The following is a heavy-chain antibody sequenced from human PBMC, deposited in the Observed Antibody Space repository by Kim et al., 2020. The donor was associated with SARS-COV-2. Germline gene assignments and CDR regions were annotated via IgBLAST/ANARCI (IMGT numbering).Heavy chain of an antibody. CDR3: ARMGGPPGGYFDY. V-gene: IGHV4-39*01. D-gene: IGHD3-16*01. Sequence: NPSLKSRVTISVDTSKNQFSLKLSSVTAADTAVYYCARMGGPPGGYFDYWGQGTLVTVSS. J-gene: IGHJ4*02.